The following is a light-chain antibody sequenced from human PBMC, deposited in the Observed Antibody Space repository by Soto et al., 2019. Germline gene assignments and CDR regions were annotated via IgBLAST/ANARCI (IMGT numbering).Light chain of an antibody. J-gene: IGKJ4*01. CDR2: EAS. Sequence: DIQMTQSPSFPSASVGDRVTITCQASQDIKNYLNWYQQKPGKAPKLLIYEASNLETGVPSRFSGSGSGRSFTFSISSLQPEDIATYYCQQCDDFITFGGGTRIEIK. CDR3: QQCDDFIT. CDR1: QDIKNY. V-gene: IGKV1-33*01.